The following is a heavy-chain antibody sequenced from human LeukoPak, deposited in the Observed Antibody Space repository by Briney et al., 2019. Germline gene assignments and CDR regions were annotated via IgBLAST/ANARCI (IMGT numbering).Heavy chain of an antibody. Sequence: GASVKVSCKASGYTFTSYGISWVRQAPGQGLEWMGWINPNSGGTNYAQKFQGRVTMTRDTSISTAYMELSRLRSDDTAVYYCARVGCSSTSCYIGSGDYFDYWGQGTLVTVSS. CDR1: GYTFTSYG. D-gene: IGHD2-2*02. CDR3: ARVGCSSTSCYIGSGDYFDY. CDR2: INPNSGGT. J-gene: IGHJ4*02. V-gene: IGHV1-2*02.